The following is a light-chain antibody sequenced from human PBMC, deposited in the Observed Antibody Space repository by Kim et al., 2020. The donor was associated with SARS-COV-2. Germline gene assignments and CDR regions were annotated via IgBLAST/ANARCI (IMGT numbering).Light chain of an antibody. CDR2: DNT. CDR1: SSNIGNYY. CDR3: GSWDASLGVVV. V-gene: IGLV1-51*01. J-gene: IGLJ2*01. Sequence: QKVTLSGSGSSSNIGNYYVSWYQHLPGTAPKLLIYDNTERPSGIPDRFSGSKSGTSATLGIAGVQTGDEADYYCGSWDASLGVVVFGGGTKVTVL.